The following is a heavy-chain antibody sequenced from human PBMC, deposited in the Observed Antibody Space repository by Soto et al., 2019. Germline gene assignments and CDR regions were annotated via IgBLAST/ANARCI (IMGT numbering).Heavy chain of an antibody. Sequence: GGSLRLSCASSGFTLSMSAVNWVRQAPGKGLEWVSYISDSGDRTYYADSVKGRFTISRDRSKNTVSLQMDSLRAEDTAVYYCAKDRGIIVEAGDAFDVWGQGTKVTVSS. CDR1: GFTLSMSA. J-gene: IGHJ3*01. CDR3: AKDRGIIVEAGDAFDV. CDR2: ISDSGDRT. D-gene: IGHD3-16*02. V-gene: IGHV3-23*01.